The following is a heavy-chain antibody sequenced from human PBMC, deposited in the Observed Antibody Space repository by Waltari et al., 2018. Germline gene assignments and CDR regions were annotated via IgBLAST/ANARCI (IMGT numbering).Heavy chain of an antibody. V-gene: IGHV4-59*01. Sequence: QVQLQESGPGLVKPSGTLSLTCIVSGGPINRYYWTCVRQSPRKGLEWIGYVSNKGDTNSNPSLRSRVSISVDTSKNHCSLNLSSRTAADTAVYYCARGGHSYDTSGYRDAVEIWGRGTLVTVSS. CDR2: VSNKGDT. CDR1: GGPINRYY. CDR3: ARGGHSYDTSGYRDAVEI. D-gene: IGHD3-22*01. J-gene: IGHJ3*02.